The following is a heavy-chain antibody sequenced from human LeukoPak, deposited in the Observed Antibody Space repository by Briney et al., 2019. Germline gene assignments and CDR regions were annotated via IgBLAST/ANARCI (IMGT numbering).Heavy chain of an antibody. Sequence: GGSLRLSCAASGFTFSSYGMHWVRQAPGKGLEWVAVIWYDGSNKYYADSVKGRFTISRDNSKNTLYLQMNSLRAEDTAVYYCARGPYSSSSSFDYWGQGTLVTVPS. CDR1: GFTFSSYG. D-gene: IGHD6-6*01. J-gene: IGHJ4*02. V-gene: IGHV3-33*01. CDR2: IWYDGSNK. CDR3: ARGPYSSSSSFDY.